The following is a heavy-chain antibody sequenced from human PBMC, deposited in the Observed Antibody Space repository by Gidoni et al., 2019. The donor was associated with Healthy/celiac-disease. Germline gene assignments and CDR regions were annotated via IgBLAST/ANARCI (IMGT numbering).Heavy chain of an antibody. CDR3: ARDLGGASYEPYYYYYGMDV. J-gene: IGHJ6*02. D-gene: IGHD3-16*01. CDR2: IWYDGSNK. Sequence: QVQLVESGGGLVKPGRSLRLSCAASGFTFSSYGMHWVRQAPGTWLEWGAFIWYDGSNKYYADSVKGRFTISRDNSKNTLYLQMNSLRAEDTAVYYCARDLGGASYEPYYYYYGMDVWGQGTTVTVSS. V-gene: IGHV3-33*01. CDR1: GFTFSSYG.